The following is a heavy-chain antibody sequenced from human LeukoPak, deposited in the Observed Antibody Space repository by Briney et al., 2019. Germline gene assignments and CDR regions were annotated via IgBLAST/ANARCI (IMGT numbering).Heavy chain of an antibody. Sequence: AGGSLRLSCAASGFTFSSYGMHWVRQAPGKGLEWVAFIWYDGSNKYYADSVKGRFTISRDNSKNTLYLQMNSLRGEDTAMYHCAKGGGSNYDFWSGYWIEYWGQGTLVTVSS. J-gene: IGHJ4*02. D-gene: IGHD3-3*01. CDR2: IWYDGSNK. CDR1: GFTFSSYG. V-gene: IGHV3-30*02. CDR3: AKGGGSNYDFWSGYWIEY.